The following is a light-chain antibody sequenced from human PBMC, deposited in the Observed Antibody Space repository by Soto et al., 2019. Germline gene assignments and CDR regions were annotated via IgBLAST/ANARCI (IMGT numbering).Light chain of an antibody. J-gene: IGLJ1*01. Sequence: QPVLTQPPSVSGAPGQRVTISCTGSSSNIGAGYDVHWYQQLPGTAPKLLIYGNSNRPSGVPDRFSGSKSGTSASLAITGLQAEDEADYYCQSYDSSLTGGFGTGTKLTVL. CDR1: SSNIGAGYD. CDR3: QSYDSSLTGG. V-gene: IGLV1-40*01. CDR2: GNS.